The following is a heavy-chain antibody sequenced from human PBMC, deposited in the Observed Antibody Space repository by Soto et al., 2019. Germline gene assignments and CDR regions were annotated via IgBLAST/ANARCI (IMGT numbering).Heavy chain of an antibody. Sequence: EVQLLESGGGLVQPGGSLRLSCVASGFTFSIYNMNWVRQAPGKGLEWVSVITGSGDYTNYADSVKGRFTISRDNSKNTLYLQMTSLRAEDTAVYFCVRRITSSFDYWGQGTLVTVSS. CDR1: GFTFSIYN. D-gene: IGHD1-20*01. CDR3: VRRITSSFDY. J-gene: IGHJ4*02. CDR2: ITGSGDYT. V-gene: IGHV3-23*01.